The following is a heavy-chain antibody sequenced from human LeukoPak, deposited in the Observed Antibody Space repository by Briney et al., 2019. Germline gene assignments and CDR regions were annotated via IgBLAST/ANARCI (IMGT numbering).Heavy chain of an antibody. D-gene: IGHD3-10*01. J-gene: IGHJ4*02. CDR3: AARASYYYGSGIDY. V-gene: IGHV4-31*03. Sequence: SQTLSLTCTVSGGSISSGGYYWSWIRQHPGKGLERIGYIYYSGSTYYNPSLKSRVTISVDTSKNQFSLKLSSVTAADTAVYYCAARASYYYGSGIDYWGQGTLVTVSS. CDR1: GGSISSGGYY. CDR2: IYYSGST.